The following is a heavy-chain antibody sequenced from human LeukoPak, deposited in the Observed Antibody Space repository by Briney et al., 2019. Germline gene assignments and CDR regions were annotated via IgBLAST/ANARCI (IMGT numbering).Heavy chain of an antibody. V-gene: IGHV3-74*01. CDR2: INSDGSST. J-gene: IGHJ6*03. D-gene: IGHD5-18*01. CDR1: GFTFSSYW. Sequence: GGSLRLSCAASGFTFSSYWMHWVRQAPGKGLVWVSRINSDGSSTSYADSVKGRFTISRDNAKNSLYLQMNSLRAEDTAVYYCARVRPGGSYRYYMDVWGKGTTVTVSS. CDR3: ARVRPGGSYRYYMDV.